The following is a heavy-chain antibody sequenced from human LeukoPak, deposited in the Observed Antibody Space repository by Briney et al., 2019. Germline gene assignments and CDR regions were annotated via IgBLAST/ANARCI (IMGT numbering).Heavy chain of an antibody. J-gene: IGHJ5*01. CDR3: ARADDRSGYFGGRFDS. CDR2: RSYSGGT. D-gene: IGHD3-22*01. V-gene: IGHV4-59*01. Sequence: PSETLALTCTVSGRPISTYYWSWLRQPPGKRLEWIGYRSYSGGTNYNPSLKSRVTISVDTSKNQFSLRLTSVTAADTALYYCARADDRSGYFGGRFDSWGQGTLVTVSS. CDR1: GRPISTYY.